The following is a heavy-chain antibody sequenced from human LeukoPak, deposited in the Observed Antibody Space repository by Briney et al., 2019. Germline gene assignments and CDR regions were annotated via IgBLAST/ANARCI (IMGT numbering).Heavy chain of an antibody. Sequence: GGSLRLSCAASGFIVSSNYMSWVRQAPGKGLEWVSGISGSAGSTYYADSVKGRFTISRDNSKNTLYLQMNSLTDDDTAVYYCAKKWGVGTTTLDYFDYWGQGTLVTVSS. CDR3: AKKWGVGTTTLDYFDY. D-gene: IGHD1-26*01. CDR1: GFIVSSNY. J-gene: IGHJ4*02. V-gene: IGHV3-23*01. CDR2: ISGSAGST.